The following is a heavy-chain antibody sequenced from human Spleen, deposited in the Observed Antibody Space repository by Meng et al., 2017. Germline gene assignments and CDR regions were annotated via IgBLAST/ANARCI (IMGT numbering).Heavy chain of an antibody. Sequence: SETLSLTCTVSGGSISTYYWNWVRQSPGKGLEWIGYIHNRGNTNYNPSLKSRVTISVDTSKNQFSLNLSSVTAADTAVYYCARGLQHQERRRYCSGGSCYSGGPVGVWGQGTLVTVSS. CDR3: ARGLQHQERRRYCSGGSCYSGGPVGV. CDR1: GGSISTYY. J-gene: IGHJ4*02. D-gene: IGHD2-15*01. V-gene: IGHV4-59*01. CDR2: IHNRGNT.